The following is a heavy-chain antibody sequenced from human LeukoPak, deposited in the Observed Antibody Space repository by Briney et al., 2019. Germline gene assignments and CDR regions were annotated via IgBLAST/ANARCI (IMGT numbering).Heavy chain of an antibody. CDR3: AREGYYYDSSGYFDY. CDR1: GFTFSSYA. Sequence: PGGSLRLSCAASGFTFSSYAMHWVRQAPGKGLEWVAVISYDGSNKYYADSVKGRFTISRDNPKNTLYLQMNSLRAEDTAVYYCAREGYYYDSSGYFDYGGQGTLVTVSS. V-gene: IGHV3-30*04. D-gene: IGHD3-22*01. J-gene: IGHJ4*02. CDR2: ISYDGSNK.